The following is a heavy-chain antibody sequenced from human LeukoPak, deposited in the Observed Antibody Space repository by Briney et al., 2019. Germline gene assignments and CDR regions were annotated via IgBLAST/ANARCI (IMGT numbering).Heavy chain of an antibody. CDR1: NGSMSSGNYY. Sequence: SETLSLTCTVSNGSMSSGNYYWGWIRQSPGTGLEWIGYIYYSGTTYYNPSLKSRLAMSIDTSENQFTLKLSSVTAADTAVYYCAGGDGYNYDYWGQGILVTVSS. CDR2: IYYSGTT. D-gene: IGHD5-24*01. J-gene: IGHJ4*02. CDR3: AGGDGYNYDY. V-gene: IGHV4-31*03.